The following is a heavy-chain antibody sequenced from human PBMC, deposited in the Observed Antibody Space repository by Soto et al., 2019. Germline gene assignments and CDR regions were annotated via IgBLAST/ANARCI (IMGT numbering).Heavy chain of an antibody. CDR1: GFTFSSYG. CDR2: ISYDGSNK. CDR3: AKDQAARPEYSSGWEDLSFDY. Sequence: PVGSLRLSCSASGFTFSSYGMHWVRQAPGKGLEWVAVISYDGSNKYYADSVKGRFTISRDNSKNTLYLQKNSLRAEDTAVYYCAKDQAARPEYSSGWEDLSFDYWGQGTLVTVSS. J-gene: IGHJ4*02. D-gene: IGHD6-19*01. V-gene: IGHV3-30*18.